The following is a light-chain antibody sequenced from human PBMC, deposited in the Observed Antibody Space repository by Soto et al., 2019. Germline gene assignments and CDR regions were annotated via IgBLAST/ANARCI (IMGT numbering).Light chain of an antibody. CDR2: DAS. CDR3: HQRSNWPFT. J-gene: IGKJ3*01. CDR1: QSVSSY. V-gene: IGKV3-11*01. Sequence: EILLTQSPATRSLTPGERSTLSGRASQSVSSYLTWDQQKPDQAHRLLIYDASDRSTGIPARFSGSGSGTDFTLTISSIEPEDFAVYYCHQRSNWPFTFGPGTKVDIK.